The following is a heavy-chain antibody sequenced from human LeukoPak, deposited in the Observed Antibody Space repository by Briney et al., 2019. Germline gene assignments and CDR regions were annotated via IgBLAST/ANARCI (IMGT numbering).Heavy chain of an antibody. CDR1: GGSISSGDYY. D-gene: IGHD3-3*01. CDR3: ARTYYDFWSGYYPKLDY. CDR2: IYYSGST. J-gene: IGHJ4*02. V-gene: IGHV4-30-4*01. Sequence: SETLSLTCTVSGGSISSGDYYWSWIRQPPGTGLEWIGYIYYSGSTYYNPSLKSRVTISVDTSKNQFSLKLSSVTAADTAVYYCARTYYDFWSGYYPKLDYWGQGTLVTVSS.